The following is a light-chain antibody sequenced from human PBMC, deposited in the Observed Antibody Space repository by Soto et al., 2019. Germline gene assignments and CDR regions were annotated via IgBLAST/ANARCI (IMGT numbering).Light chain of an antibody. Sequence: QSALTQPASVSGSPGQSITISCTGTSSDVGSYNYVSWYQQHPGKAPKLIIYDVSNRPSGVSNRFSGSKSGNMASLTISGLQADDEADYYCSSFTSSNPVVFGGGTKVTVL. CDR2: DVS. CDR3: SSFTSSNPVV. V-gene: IGLV2-14*03. J-gene: IGLJ3*02. CDR1: SSDVGSYNY.